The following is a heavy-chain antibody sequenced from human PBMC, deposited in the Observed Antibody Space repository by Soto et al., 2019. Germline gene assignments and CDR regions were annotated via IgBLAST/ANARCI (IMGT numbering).Heavy chain of an antibody. CDR3: ARVKLVDYYDSSGSKDFDY. CDR2: ISAYNGNT. J-gene: IGHJ4*02. V-gene: IGHV1-18*01. Sequence: ASVKVSCKASGYTFTSYGISWVRQAPGQGLEWMGWISAYNGNTNYAQKLQGRVTMTTDTSTSTAYMELRSLRSDDTAVYYCARVKLVDYYDSSGSKDFDYWGQGTLVTVSS. D-gene: IGHD3-22*01. CDR1: GYTFTSYG.